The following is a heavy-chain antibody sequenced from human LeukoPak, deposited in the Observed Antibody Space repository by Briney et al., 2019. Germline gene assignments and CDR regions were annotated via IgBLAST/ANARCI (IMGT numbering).Heavy chain of an antibody. CDR3: ARDLPSIIAAAGSIDY. V-gene: IGHV3-21*01. CDR1: GFTFSSYS. Sequence: PGGSLRLSCAASGFTFSSYSMNWVRQAPGKGLEWVSSISSSSSYIYYADSVKGRFTISRDNAKNSLYLQMNSLRAEDTAVYYCARDLPSIIAAAGSIDYWGQGTLVTVSS. J-gene: IGHJ4*02. D-gene: IGHD6-13*01. CDR2: ISSSSSYI.